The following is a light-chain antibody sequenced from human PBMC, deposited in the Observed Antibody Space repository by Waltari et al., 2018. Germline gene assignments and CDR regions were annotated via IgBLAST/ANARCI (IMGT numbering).Light chain of an antibody. CDR1: QSVLYSSNNNNY. CDR2: WAS. CDR3: QQYYSTPPT. V-gene: IGKV4-1*01. J-gene: IGKJ1*01. Sequence: DIVMTQSPDSLAVSLGERATINCKSSQSVLYSSNNNNYLAWYQQKPVQPPKLLICWASIRESGVPDRFSGSGSGTDFTLTISSLQAEDVAVYYCQQYYSTPPTFGQGTKVEIK.